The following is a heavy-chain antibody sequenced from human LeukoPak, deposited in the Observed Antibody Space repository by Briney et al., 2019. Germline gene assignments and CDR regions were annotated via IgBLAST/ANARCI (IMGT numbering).Heavy chain of an antibody. D-gene: IGHD4-17*01. CDR3: ARGSDHYGDYYMDV. CDR2: IYYSGST. J-gene: IGHJ6*03. CDR1: GGSISSYY. V-gene: IGHV4-59*01. Sequence: SETLSLTCTVSGGSISSYYWSWIRQPPGKGLEWIGYIYYSGSTNYNPSLKSRVTISVDTSKNQFSLKLSSVTAADTAVYYCARGSDHYGDYYMDVWGKGTTVTVSS.